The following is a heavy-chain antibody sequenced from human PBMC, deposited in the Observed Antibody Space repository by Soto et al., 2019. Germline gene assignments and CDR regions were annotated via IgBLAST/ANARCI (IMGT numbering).Heavy chain of an antibody. CDR3: ARDDEYGSSSRVGRGYFDL. D-gene: IGHD6-6*01. Sequence: QVQLLESGGGLVKPGGSLRLSCAASGFTFSDYYMSWIRQAPGKGLEWVSCIRSGGSTIYYADSVKGRFTISGDNAKNTLYLKMTRLSAEDTAVYDCARDDEYGSSSRVGRGYFDLWGRGALVTVSS. J-gene: IGHJ2*01. V-gene: IGHV3-11*01. CDR1: GFTFSDYY. CDR2: IRSGGSTI.